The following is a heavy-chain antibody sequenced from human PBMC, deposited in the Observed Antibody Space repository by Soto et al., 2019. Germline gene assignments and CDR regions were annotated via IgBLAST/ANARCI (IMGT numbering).Heavy chain of an antibody. J-gene: IGHJ4*02. V-gene: IGHV1-3*01. CDR1: GYTFTSYA. D-gene: IGHD2-15*01. CDR2: INAGNGNT. Sequence: QVQLVQSGAEVKKPGASVKVSCQASGYTFTSYAMHWVRQAPGQRLEWMGWINAGNGNTKYSQKFQGRVTITRDTSASTAYMELSSLRSEDTAVYYCARGRVRTGVVAATPGYWGQGTLVTVSS. CDR3: ARGRVRTGVVAATPGY.